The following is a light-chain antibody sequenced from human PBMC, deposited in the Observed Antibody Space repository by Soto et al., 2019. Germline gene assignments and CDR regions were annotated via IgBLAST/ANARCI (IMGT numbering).Light chain of an antibody. CDR2: AAS. J-gene: IGKJ2*01. Sequence: DIQMTQSPSSLSASVGDRVTITCRASQSISSYLNWYQQKPGKAPKLLIYAASSLQSGVPSRFSSSGSGTDFTLPITSLQPEDFAPYYCQQRYSTPYTFGQGTKLEIK. V-gene: IGKV1-39*01. CDR1: QSISSY. CDR3: QQRYSTPYT.